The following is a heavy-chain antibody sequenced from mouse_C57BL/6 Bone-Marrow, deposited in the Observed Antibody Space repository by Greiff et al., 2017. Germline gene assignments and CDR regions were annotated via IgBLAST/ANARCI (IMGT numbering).Heavy chain of an antibody. Sequence: QVQLQQPGAELVKPGASVKMSCKASGYTFTSYWITWVKQRPGQGLEWIGDIYPTSGRTNYQEKFKSKAILTADTSSNPAYMQLSSLTSEDSAVFYCARSGPLGRSFDYWGQGTTLTVSS. CDR3: ARSGPLGRSFDY. J-gene: IGHJ2*01. CDR2: IYPTSGRT. V-gene: IGHV1-55*01. CDR1: GYTFTSYW. D-gene: IGHD4-1*01.